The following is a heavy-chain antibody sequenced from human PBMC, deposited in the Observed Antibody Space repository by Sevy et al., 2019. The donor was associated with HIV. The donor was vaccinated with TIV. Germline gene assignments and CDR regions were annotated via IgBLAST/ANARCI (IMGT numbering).Heavy chain of an antibody. D-gene: IGHD1-26*01. CDR3: ARVWSGSTYHYYYGLDV. Sequence: SETLSLTCVVSGYSISSGYYWGWIRQPPGKGLEWIGSISHSGSTYYNPSLKSRVTISVDTSKNQFSLKLSSVTAADTAVYYCARVWSGSTYHYYYGLDVWGQGTTVTVSS. CDR2: ISHSGST. J-gene: IGHJ6*02. V-gene: IGHV4-38-2*01. CDR1: GYSISSGYY.